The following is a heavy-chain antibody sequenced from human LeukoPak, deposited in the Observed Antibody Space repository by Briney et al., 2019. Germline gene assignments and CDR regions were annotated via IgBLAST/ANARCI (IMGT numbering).Heavy chain of an antibody. CDR3: ARVQPQKDIVVVVAARPFDI. Sequence: PSETLSLTCTVSGGSISSYYWSWIRQPPGKGLEWIGYIHYSGSSYYNPSLKSRVTISVDTSKNQFSLKLSSVTAADTAVYYCARVQPQKDIVVVVAARPFDIWGQGTMVTVSS. CDR2: IHYSGSS. J-gene: IGHJ3*02. V-gene: IGHV4-59*12. D-gene: IGHD2-15*01. CDR1: GGSISSYY.